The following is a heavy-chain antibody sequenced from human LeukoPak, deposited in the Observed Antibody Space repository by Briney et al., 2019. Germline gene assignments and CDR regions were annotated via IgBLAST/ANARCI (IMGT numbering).Heavy chain of an antibody. J-gene: IGHJ4*02. D-gene: IGHD5-12*01. CDR1: GFTFSNYW. Sequence: GGSLRLSCAASGFTFSNYWMSWVRQAPAKGLEWVAHINQDGSEEHYMDSVKARFIISRDNAKNSLSLQMDSLRAEDTAVYYCVRDGGVSGYDLLDYWGQGTLVTVSS. V-gene: IGHV3-7*01. CDR2: INQDGSEE. CDR3: VRDGGVSGYDLLDY.